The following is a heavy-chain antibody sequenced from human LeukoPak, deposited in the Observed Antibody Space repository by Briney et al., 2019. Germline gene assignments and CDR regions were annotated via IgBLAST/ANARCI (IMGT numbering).Heavy chain of an antibody. CDR1: GFTFSSYS. CDR2: ISSSSSYI. CDR3: ATGIAVAGTGGY. V-gene: IGHV3-21*01. Sequence: GGSLRLSCAASGFTFSSYSMNWVRQAPGKGLEWVSSISSSSSYIYYADSVKGRFTISRDNAKNSLYLQMNSLRAEDTAVYYCATGIAVAGTGGYWGQGTLVTVSS. D-gene: IGHD6-19*01. J-gene: IGHJ4*02.